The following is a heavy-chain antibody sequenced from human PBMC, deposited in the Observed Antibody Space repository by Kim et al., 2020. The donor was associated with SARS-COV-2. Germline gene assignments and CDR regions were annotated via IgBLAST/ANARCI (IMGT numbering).Heavy chain of an antibody. V-gene: IGHV4-31*02. Sequence: SRVTIAVDTSKNQFSLKLSSVTAADTAVYYCARGYFTYGSGSYYKGPFDYWGQGTLVTVSS. J-gene: IGHJ4*02. D-gene: IGHD3-10*01. CDR3: ARGYFTYGSGSYYKGPFDY.